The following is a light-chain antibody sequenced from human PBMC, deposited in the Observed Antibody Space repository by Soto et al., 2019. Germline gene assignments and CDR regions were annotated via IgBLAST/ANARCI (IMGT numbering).Light chain of an antibody. V-gene: IGKV3-20*01. J-gene: IGKJ1*01. Sequence: DIVLTQSPDTLSLSPGERATLSCRASQSLSTGSLAWYQQKPGQAPRLLISGASTRATGIPDRFSGSGSVADFTLTIIRLETEEFPVYLWQQYGNSLWTCGQRTKVQI. CDR1: QSLSTGS. CDR2: GAS. CDR3: QQYGNSLWT.